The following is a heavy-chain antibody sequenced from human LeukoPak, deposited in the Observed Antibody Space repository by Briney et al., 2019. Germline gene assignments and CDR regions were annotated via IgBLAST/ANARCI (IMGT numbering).Heavy chain of an antibody. Sequence: PSETLSLTCTVSGVSITSGTYYWTWIRQPAGKGLEWIGRIYSTGRVNYNPSLKSRVTMLLDTSKNHISLKLTSVTAADAAIYFCARASETAMVTLWGQGTLVTVSS. V-gene: IGHV4-61*02. J-gene: IGHJ4*02. D-gene: IGHD5-18*01. CDR1: GVSITSGTYY. CDR3: ARASETAMVTL. CDR2: IYSTGRV.